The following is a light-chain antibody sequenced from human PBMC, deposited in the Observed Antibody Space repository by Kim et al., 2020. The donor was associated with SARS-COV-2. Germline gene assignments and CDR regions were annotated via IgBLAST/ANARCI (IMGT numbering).Light chain of an antibody. CDR1: SSNIGAGYD. Sequence: VTISCTGSSSNIGAGYDVHWYQQLPGTAPKLLIYGNSNRPSGVPDRFSGSKSGTSASLAITGLQAEDEADYYCQSYDSSLSGSKVFGTGTKVTVL. CDR3: QSYDSSLSGSKV. CDR2: GNS. J-gene: IGLJ1*01. V-gene: IGLV1-40*01.